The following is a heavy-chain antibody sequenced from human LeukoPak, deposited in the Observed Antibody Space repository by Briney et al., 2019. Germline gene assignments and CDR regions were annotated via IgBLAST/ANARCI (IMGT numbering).Heavy chain of an antibody. D-gene: IGHD1-26*01. J-gene: IGHJ1*01. CDR2: MYTGGGT. CDR1: GFPVSINH. V-gene: IGHV3-53*01. Sequence: GGSLRLSCAASGFPVSINHMNWVRQAPGKGLEWVSVMYTGGGTYYADSVKGRFTISRDISRNTLYLQMNSLRAEDTAVYYCAASIVGLTYDEHFEHWGQGTLVTVSS. CDR3: AASIVGLTYDEHFEH.